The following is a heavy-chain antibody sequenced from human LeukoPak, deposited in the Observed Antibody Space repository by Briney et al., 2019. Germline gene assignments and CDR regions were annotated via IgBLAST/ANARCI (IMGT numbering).Heavy chain of an antibody. V-gene: IGHV3-48*03. D-gene: IGHD6-13*01. CDR3: ARGGLRGSWYPSY. J-gene: IGHJ4*02. CDR2: ISSSGSTI. Sequence: GGSLRLSCAASGFTFSSYEMNWVRQAPGKGLEWVSYISSSGSTIYYADSVKGRFTISRDNAKNSLYLQMNSLRAEGTAVYYCARGGLRGSWYPSYWGQGTLVTVSS. CDR1: GFTFSSYE.